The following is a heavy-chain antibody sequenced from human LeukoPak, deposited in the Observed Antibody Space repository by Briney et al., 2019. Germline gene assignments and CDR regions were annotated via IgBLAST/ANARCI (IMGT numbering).Heavy chain of an antibody. V-gene: IGHV1-69*13. D-gene: IGHD4-23*01. CDR3: ARFTVALGSFDY. Sequence: SVKVSCKASGGTFSSYAISWVRQAPGQGLEWMGGIIPIFGTANYAQKFQGRVTITADESTSTASMELSSLRSEDTAVYYCARFTVALGSFDYWGQGTLVTVSS. J-gene: IGHJ4*02. CDR2: IIPIFGTA. CDR1: GGTFSSYA.